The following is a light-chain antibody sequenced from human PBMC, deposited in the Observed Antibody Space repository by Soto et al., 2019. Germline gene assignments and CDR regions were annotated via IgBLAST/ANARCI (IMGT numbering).Light chain of an antibody. Sequence: QSALTQPASVSGSPGQSITISCTGTSSDVGAYNHVSWYQHHPGKAPKLMIYDVSSRPSGVSNRFSGSKSRNTASLTISGLQAADETDSYCCSYTTSTTYVFGTGTKLTVL. CDR1: SSDVGAYNH. J-gene: IGLJ1*01. V-gene: IGLV2-14*03. CDR2: DVS. CDR3: CSYTTSTTYV.